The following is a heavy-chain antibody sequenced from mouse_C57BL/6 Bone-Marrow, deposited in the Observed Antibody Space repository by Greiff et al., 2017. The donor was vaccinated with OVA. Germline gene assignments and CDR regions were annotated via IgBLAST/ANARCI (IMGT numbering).Heavy chain of an antibody. CDR1: GFTFSDYG. CDR2: ISNLAYSI. D-gene: IGHD2-3*01. V-gene: IGHV5-15*01. CDR3: ARHERWMDY. J-gene: IGHJ4*01. Sequence: ESGGGLVQPGGSLKLSCAASGFTFSDYGMAWVRQAPRKGPEWVAFISNLAYSIYYADTVTGRFTISRENAKNTLYLEMSSLRSEDTAMYYCARHERWMDYWGQGTSVTVSS.